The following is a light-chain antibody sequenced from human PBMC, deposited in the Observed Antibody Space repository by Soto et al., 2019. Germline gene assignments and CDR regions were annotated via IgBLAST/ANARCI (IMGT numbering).Light chain of an antibody. J-gene: IGKJ1*01. CDR3: QQYGSSPWT. CDR1: QSGSSSY. Sequence: EIVLTQSPGTLSLSPGERATLSCRASQSGSSSYLAWYQQKPGQAPRILIYGASSRATGIPDRFSGSGSGTDFTRTISRLEPEDFAVYYCQQYGSSPWTFGQGTKVEIK. V-gene: IGKV3-20*01. CDR2: GAS.